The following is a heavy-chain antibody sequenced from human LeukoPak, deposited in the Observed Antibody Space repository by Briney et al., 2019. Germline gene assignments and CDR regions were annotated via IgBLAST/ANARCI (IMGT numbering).Heavy chain of an antibody. J-gene: IGHJ4*02. Sequence: SETLSLTCTVSGGSISSGGYYWNWIRQHPGKGLEWIGYIYYSGSTYYNPSFKSRVTISVDTSKNQFSLKLSCVTAADTAVYYCARSYGSGSAGYDYWGQGTLVTVSS. CDR2: IYYSGST. CDR1: GGSISSGGYY. D-gene: IGHD3-10*01. CDR3: ARSYGSGSAGYDY. V-gene: IGHV4-31*03.